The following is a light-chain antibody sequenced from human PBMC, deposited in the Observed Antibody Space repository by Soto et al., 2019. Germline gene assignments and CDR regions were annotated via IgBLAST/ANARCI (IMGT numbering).Light chain of an antibody. CDR1: QSISSSY. J-gene: IGKJ1*01. CDR2: GAS. Sequence: EIVLTQSPGILSLSPGERASLSCGASQSISSSYLAWYQQKPGQAPRLLIYGASSRATGIPDRFSGSGSGTDFTLTISRLEPEDFAVYYCQQCGSSPRTFGQGTKVDI. V-gene: IGKV3-20*01. CDR3: QQCGSSPRT.